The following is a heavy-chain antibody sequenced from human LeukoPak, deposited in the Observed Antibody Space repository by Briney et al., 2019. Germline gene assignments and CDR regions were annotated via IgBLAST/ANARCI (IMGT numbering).Heavy chain of an antibody. V-gene: IGHV4-59*11. CDR2: IYYSGST. CDR3: ARARGHYGDYRDNSYYFDY. Sequence: SETLSLTCTVSGGSISSHYWSWIRQPPGKGLEWIGYIYYSGSTNYNPSLKSRVTISVDTSKNQFSLKLSSVTAADTAVYYCARARGHYGDYRDNSYYFDYWGQGTLATVSS. CDR1: GGSISSHY. D-gene: IGHD4-17*01. J-gene: IGHJ4*02.